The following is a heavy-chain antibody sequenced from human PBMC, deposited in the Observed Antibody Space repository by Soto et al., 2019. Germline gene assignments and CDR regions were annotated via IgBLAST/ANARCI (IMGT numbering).Heavy chain of an antibody. D-gene: IGHD5-12*01. J-gene: IGHJ6*02. V-gene: IGHV4-4*07. Sequence: SETLSLTCTVSGDSISSYSWSWIRQVAGKGLEWIGRLYTSGSTKYSPSLKSRVTMSVDASKNQFSMRLSSVTAADTAVYYCRGYSDYDSYGIDVSGQGTTVT. CDR2: LYTSGST. CDR1: GDSISSYS. CDR3: RGYSDYDSYGIDV.